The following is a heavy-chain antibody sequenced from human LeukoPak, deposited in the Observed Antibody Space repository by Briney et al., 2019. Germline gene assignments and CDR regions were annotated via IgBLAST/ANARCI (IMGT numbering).Heavy chain of an antibody. J-gene: IGHJ5*02. CDR1: GGSISSYY. CDR3: ARAYSSGWYNWFDP. V-gene: IGHV4-59*08. CDR2: IYYSGST. D-gene: IGHD6-19*01. Sequence: SETLSLTCTVSGGSISSYYWSWIRQPPGKGLEWIGYIYYSGSTNYNPSLKSRVTISVDTSKNQFSLKLSSVTAADTAVYYCARAYSSGWYNWFDPWGQGTLVTVSS.